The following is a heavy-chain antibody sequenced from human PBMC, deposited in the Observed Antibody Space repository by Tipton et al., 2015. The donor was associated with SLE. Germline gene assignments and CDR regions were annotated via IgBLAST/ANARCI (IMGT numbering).Heavy chain of an antibody. CDR3: ARVKYLAFYYYMDV. CDR2: ISYSGST. V-gene: IGHV4-59*11. Sequence: LRLSCTVSGDTISDHYWSWIRQPPGKGLEWIGYISYSGSTNYNPSLKSRVTLSVDTSKKQFSLELTSVTAADTAVFFCARVKYLAFYYYMDVWGKGTTVTVSS. CDR1: GDTISDHY. D-gene: IGHD2/OR15-2a*01. J-gene: IGHJ6*03.